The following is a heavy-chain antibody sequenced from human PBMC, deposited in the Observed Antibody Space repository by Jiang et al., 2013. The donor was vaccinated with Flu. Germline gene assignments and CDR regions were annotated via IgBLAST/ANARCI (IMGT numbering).Heavy chain of an antibody. CDR1: GGSISSYY. D-gene: IGHD1-1*01. CDR2: IYTSGST. J-gene: IGHJ4*02. Sequence: GLVKPSETLSLTCAVFGGSISSYYWSWIRQPAGKGLEWIGHIYTSGSTYSNSSLKSRVTISIDTSKNQFSLKLNSVTAADTAVYYCARLYNWNDGDYWGQGTLVTVSS. V-gene: IGHV4-4*07. CDR3: ARLYNWNDGDY.